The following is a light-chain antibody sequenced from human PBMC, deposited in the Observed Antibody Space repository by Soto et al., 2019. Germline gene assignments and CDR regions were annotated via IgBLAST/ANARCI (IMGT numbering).Light chain of an antibody. V-gene: IGKV1-33*01. CDR2: DAS. Sequence: DVKMTRSPSSLFASVGDRVTITCQATQDINIYLNWYQQKPGKAPNLLIYDASNLEIGVPSRFSGSGSGTHFTFTISSLQTEDIGTYYCQQYDILPITFGRGTRLEIK. CDR3: QQYDILPIT. J-gene: IGKJ5*01. CDR1: QDINIY.